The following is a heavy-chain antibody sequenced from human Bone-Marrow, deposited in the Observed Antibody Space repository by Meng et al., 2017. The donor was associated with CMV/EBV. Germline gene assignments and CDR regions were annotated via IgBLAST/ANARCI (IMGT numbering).Heavy chain of an antibody. V-gene: IGHV4-39*07. CDR2: IYYSGST. D-gene: IGHD3-22*01. Sequence: SETLSLTCTVSGGSISSSSYYWGWIRQPPGKGLEWIGSIYYSGSTYYNPSLKSRVTISVDTSKNQFSLKLSSVTAADTAVYYCARNYYDSSGYTPPDYWGQGTLVTVSS. CDR3: ARNYYDSSGYTPPDY. J-gene: IGHJ4*02. CDR1: GGSISSSSYY.